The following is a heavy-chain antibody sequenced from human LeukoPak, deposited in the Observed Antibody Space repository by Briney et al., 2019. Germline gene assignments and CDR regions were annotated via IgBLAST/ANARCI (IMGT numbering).Heavy chain of an antibody. CDR1: GFTFSTYV. D-gene: IGHD2-15*01. J-gene: IGHJ4*02. Sequence: PGGSLRLSCAASGFTFSTYVMHWVRQAPGKGLEWVAVISYDGSNKYYASSVMGRFTISRDNSKNTLYLQMNSLRAEDAAVYYCARAPVTSCSGVLCYPFDYWGQGTLVTVSS. V-gene: IGHV3-30*04. CDR2: ISYDGSNK. CDR3: ARAPVTSCSGVLCYPFDY.